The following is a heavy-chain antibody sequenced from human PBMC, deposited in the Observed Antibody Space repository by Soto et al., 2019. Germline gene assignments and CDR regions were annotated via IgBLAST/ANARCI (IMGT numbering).Heavy chain of an antibody. CDR1: GFTFSSYS. D-gene: IGHD4-17*01. V-gene: IGHV3-21*01. Sequence: GGSLRLSCAASGFTFSSYSMNWVRQAPGKGLEWVSSISSSSSSYIYYADSVKGRFTISRDNAKNSLYLQMNSLRAEDTAVYYCARVGASYGDYSNWFDPWGQGTLVTVSS. CDR2: ISSSSSSYI. J-gene: IGHJ5*02. CDR3: ARVGASYGDYSNWFDP.